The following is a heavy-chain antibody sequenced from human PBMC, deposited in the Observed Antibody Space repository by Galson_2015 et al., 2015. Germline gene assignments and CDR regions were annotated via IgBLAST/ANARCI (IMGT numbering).Heavy chain of an antibody. Sequence: SVKVSCKASGYTFTGYYMHWVRQAPGQGLEWMGWINPNSGGTNYAQKFQGWVTMTRDTSISTAYMELSSLRSEDTAVYYCATDRDGTTRTPNYWYFDLWGRGTLVTVSS. CDR3: ATDRDGTTRTPNYWYFDL. V-gene: IGHV1-2*04. CDR2: INPNSGGT. CDR1: GYTFTGYY. J-gene: IGHJ2*01. D-gene: IGHD1-7*01.